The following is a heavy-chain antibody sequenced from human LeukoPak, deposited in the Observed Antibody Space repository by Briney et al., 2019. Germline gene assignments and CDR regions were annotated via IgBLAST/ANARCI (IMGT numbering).Heavy chain of an antibody. J-gene: IGHJ3*02. CDR3: ARDTSSSWRDAFDI. V-gene: IGHV4-4*07. CDR1: GDSISNYY. CDR2: IHPSGST. Sequence: SETLSLTCTVSGDSISNYYWSWIRQPAGKGLEWIGRIHPSGSTNYNPSLKSRVTLSVDTSKNQLSLKLSSVTAADTAVYYCARDTSSSWRDAFDIWGQGTMVTVSS. D-gene: IGHD6-13*01.